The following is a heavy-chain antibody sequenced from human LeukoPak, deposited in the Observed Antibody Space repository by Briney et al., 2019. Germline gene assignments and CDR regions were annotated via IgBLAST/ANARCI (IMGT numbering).Heavy chain of an antibody. CDR1: GFTFSSYA. D-gene: IGHD3-22*01. Sequence: GGSLRLSCAASGFTFSSYAMSWVRQAPGKGLEWVSAISGSGGSTYYADSVKGRFTISRDNSKNTLYLQMNSLRAEDTAVYYCAKAAQTYYYDSSGPGDYWGQGTLVTVSS. J-gene: IGHJ4*02. V-gene: IGHV3-23*01. CDR2: ISGSGGST. CDR3: AKAAQTYYYDSSGPGDY.